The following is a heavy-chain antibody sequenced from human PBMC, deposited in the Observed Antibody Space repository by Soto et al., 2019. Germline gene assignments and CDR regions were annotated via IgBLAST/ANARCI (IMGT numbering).Heavy chain of an antibody. D-gene: IGHD2-15*01. CDR1: GYTFTSYD. V-gene: IGHV1-8*01. J-gene: IGHJ5*02. Sequence: ASVKVSCKASGYTFTSYDINWVRQATGQGLEWMGWMNPNSGNTGYAQKFQGRVTMTRNTSTSTAYMELSSLRSEDTAVYYCAREERDCSGGRCYSSWFDPWGQGTLVTVSS. CDR2: MNPNSGNT. CDR3: AREERDCSGGRCYSSWFDP.